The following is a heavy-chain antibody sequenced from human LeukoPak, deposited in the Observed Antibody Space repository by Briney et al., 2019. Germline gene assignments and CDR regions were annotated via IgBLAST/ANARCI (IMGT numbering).Heavy chain of an antibody. CDR1: GFTFSSYA. CDR2: ISGSGGST. CDR3: AKHPYYDILTGYPWLDP. V-gene: IGHV3-23*01. Sequence: GGSLRLSCAASGFTFSSYAMSWVRHAPGKGLEWVSAISGSGGSTYYADSVKGRFTISRDNSKNTLYLQMNSLRAEDTAVYYCAKHPYYDILTGYPWLDPWGQGTLVTVSS. D-gene: IGHD3-9*01. J-gene: IGHJ5*02.